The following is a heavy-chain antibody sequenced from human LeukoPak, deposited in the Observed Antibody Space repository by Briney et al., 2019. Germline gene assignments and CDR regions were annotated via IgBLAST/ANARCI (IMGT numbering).Heavy chain of an antibody. CDR3: AAAHDQYYYYGMDV. V-gene: IGHV1-58*01. CDR1: GFTFTSSA. D-gene: IGHD1-1*01. Sequence: SVKVSCKASGFTFTSSAVQWVRQARGQRLEWIGWIVVGSGNTNYAQKFQERVTITRDMSTSTAYMELSSLRSEDMAVYYCAAAHDQYYYYGMDVWGQGTTVTVSS. J-gene: IGHJ6*02. CDR2: IVVGSGNT.